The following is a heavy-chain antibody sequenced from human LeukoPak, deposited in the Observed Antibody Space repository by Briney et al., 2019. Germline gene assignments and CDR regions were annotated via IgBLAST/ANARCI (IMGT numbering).Heavy chain of an antibody. Sequence: GGSLRLSCAASGFTLNNYAMNWVRQAPGKGLEWVSAISGSGGRTYYAGSVKGRFTISRDNYKNTLYLQMNSLRAEDTAVYHCATTQPGGSYRDLTYWGQGALVTVSS. J-gene: IGHJ4*02. D-gene: IGHD3-16*01. CDR2: ISGSGGRT. CDR1: GFTLNNYA. V-gene: IGHV3-23*01. CDR3: ATTQPGGSYRDLTY.